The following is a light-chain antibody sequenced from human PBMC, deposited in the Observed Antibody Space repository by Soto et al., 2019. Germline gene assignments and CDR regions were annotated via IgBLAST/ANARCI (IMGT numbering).Light chain of an antibody. V-gene: IGKV3-11*01. CDR3: QQRTTWPPVT. J-gene: IGKJ5*01. Sequence: DIVLTQSPATVSLSPGEGATLSCRASQSVTTRLAWYQQKPGQAPRLLIYAASTRAPGIPARFSGSGSATDFTLTISSLEPEDCAIYYCQQRTTWPPVTFGPGTRLEI. CDR2: AAS. CDR1: QSVTTR.